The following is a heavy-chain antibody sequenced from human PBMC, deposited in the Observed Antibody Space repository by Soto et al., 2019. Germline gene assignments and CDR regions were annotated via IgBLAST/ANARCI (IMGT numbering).Heavy chain of an antibody. CDR1: GDSISAYS. CDR2: IHYNGNT. D-gene: IGHD5-12*01. V-gene: IGHV4-59*01. CDR3: AREGNLGRWLQPLDF. J-gene: IGHJ4*02. Sequence: PSEALSVTCTVSGDSISAYSWSWVRQPPGKRLEWIGNIHYNGNTKYSPSLKSRVTMSVDTSKNHFSLRLISVTAADTAIYFCAREGNLGRWLQPLDFWGQGTLVTVS.